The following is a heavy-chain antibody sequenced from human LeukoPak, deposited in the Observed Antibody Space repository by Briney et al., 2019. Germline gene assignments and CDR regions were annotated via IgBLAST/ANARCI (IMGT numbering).Heavy chain of an antibody. CDR3: AKGKAYYYDSSGHRYFDY. D-gene: IGHD3-22*01. CDR1: GFTFSSYG. J-gene: IGHJ4*02. Sequence: GGSLRLSCAASGFTFSSYGMSWVRQAPGKGLEWVSAISGSGGSTYYADSVKGRFTVSRDNSKNTLYLQMNSLRAEDTAVYYCAKGKAYYYDSSGHRYFDYWGQGTLVTVSS. V-gene: IGHV3-23*01. CDR2: ISGSGGST.